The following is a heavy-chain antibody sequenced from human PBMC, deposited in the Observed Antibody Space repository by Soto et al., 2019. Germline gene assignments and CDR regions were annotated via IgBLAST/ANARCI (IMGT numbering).Heavy chain of an antibody. CDR3: VSDRGYGHASVPYS. CDR2: ITYDGSLQ. Sequence: QAQLVESGGGVVQPGRSLRLSCAASGFAFSSYGMHWVRQAPGTGLEWVAVITYDGSLQHYADSVKGRFTISRDNSKNMVLLQRSSRRAEDTAVYYCVSDRGYGHASVPYSWGQGTLVSVSS. D-gene: IGHD5-18*01. J-gene: IGHJ4*02. CDR1: GFAFSSYG. V-gene: IGHV3-30*03.